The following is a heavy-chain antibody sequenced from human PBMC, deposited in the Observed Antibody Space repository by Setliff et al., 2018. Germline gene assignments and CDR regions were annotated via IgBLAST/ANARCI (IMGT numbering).Heavy chain of an antibody. CDR3: VREGVDTRSSTDYRYYMDV. D-gene: IGHD5-18*01. CDR2: TIPSFGST. V-gene: IGHV1-69*05. Sequence: SVKVSCKASGGTFRSYGISWVRQAPGQGLEWMGGTIPSFGSTNYAQKFQDRVTIITDESTSTAYMELSSLRTEDTAVYYCVREGVDTRSSTDYRYYMDVWGKGTTVTVSS. J-gene: IGHJ6*03. CDR1: GGTFRSYG.